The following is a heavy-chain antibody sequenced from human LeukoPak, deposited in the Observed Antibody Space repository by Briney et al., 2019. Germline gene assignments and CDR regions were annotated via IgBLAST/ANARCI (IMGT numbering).Heavy chain of an antibody. Sequence: SETLSLTCGVYGGSLRGYHWSWIRQSPGRGLEWIGEVGESGNSNYNPSLKRRVTISVDTSKNQFSLKLSSVTAADTAVYYCARAADYYDSSGYYSLFDYWGQGTLVTVSS. J-gene: IGHJ4*02. CDR3: ARAADYYDSSGYYSLFDY. V-gene: IGHV4-34*01. CDR1: GGSLRGYH. CDR2: VGESGNS. D-gene: IGHD3-22*01.